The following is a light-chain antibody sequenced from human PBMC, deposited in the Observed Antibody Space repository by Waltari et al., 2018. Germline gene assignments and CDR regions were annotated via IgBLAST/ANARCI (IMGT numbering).Light chain of an antibody. V-gene: IGKV3-20*01. Sequence: ELVLTQSPGTLSMSVGERATPSCWASQSVTSNDLAWYQQKPGQAPRLLIYGASNRATGIPDRFSGSGSATDFTLTISRLEPDDFAVYYCQQYGTSPETFGQGTKVEIK. CDR3: QQYGTSPET. J-gene: IGKJ1*01. CDR2: GAS. CDR1: QSVTSND.